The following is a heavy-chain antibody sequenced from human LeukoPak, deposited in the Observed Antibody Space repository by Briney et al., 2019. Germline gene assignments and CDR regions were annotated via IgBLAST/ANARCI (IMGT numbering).Heavy chain of an antibody. CDR3: ARDPSRYQPNIWWFDP. CDR2: IIPIFCTA. D-gene: IGHD2-2*01. Sequence: SVNVSCKASGGTFSSYAISWVRQARGQGLEWMGGIIPIFCTANYAQKFQGRITITADESTRTAYMELSSLRSEDTAVYYCARDPSRYQPNIWWFDPWGQGTLVTVSS. J-gene: IGHJ5*02. V-gene: IGHV1-69*13. CDR1: GGTFSSYA.